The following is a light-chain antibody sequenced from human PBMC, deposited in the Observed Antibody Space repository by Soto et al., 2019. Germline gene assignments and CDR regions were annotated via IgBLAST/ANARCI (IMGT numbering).Light chain of an antibody. Sequence: QFALTQPASVSGSPGLSITISCTGTSSDVGAYNFVSWYQQHPDKAPKLMIFDVSNRPSGVSNRFSGSKSGNTASLTISGLQSEDEAEYYCGSYTTSSNYVFGTGTKSPS. J-gene: IGLJ1*01. V-gene: IGLV2-14*03. CDR3: GSYTTSSNYV. CDR2: DVS. CDR1: SSDVGAYNF.